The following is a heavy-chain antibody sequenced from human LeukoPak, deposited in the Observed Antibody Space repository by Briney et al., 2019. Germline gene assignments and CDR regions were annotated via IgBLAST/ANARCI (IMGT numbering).Heavy chain of an antibody. J-gene: IGHJ4*02. CDR3: ASYIAHEYSSYHHFDY. CDR2: IIPIFGTA. V-gene: IGHV1-69*06. CDR1: GGTFSSYA. D-gene: IGHD6-6*01. Sequence: GASVKVSCEASGGTFSSYAISWVRQAPGQGLEWMGGIIPIFGTANYAQKFQGRVTITADKSTSTAYMELSSLRSEDTAVYYCASYIAHEYSSYHHFDYWGQGTLVTVSS.